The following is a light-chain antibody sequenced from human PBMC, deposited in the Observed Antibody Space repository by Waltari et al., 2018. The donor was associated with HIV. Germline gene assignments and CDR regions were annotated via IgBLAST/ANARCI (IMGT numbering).Light chain of an antibody. CDR1: SANIGNT. J-gene: IGLJ3*02. Sequence: QSVLTQPPSASGAPGQRVTISCSGSSANIGNTVYWYQQLTGTAPKVLIYRDNQRPSWFPDRFSGSRSGTSASLDVSGLRSEDEANYICAAWDDILSGWVFGGGTKLTVL. V-gene: IGLV1-47*01. CDR2: RDN. CDR3: AAWDDILSGWV.